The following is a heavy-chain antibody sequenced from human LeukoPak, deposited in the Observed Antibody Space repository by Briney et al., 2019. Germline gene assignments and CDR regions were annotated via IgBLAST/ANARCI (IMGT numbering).Heavy chain of an antibody. Sequence: ASETLSLTCAVYGGSFSGYYWSWIRQPPGKGLEWTGEINHSGSTNYNPSLKSRVTISVDTSKNQFSLKLSSVTAADTAVYYCARSGIVVVVASTNWFDPWGQGTLVTVSS. J-gene: IGHJ5*02. V-gene: IGHV4-34*01. D-gene: IGHD2-15*01. CDR1: GGSFSGYY. CDR2: INHSGST. CDR3: ARSGIVVVVASTNWFDP.